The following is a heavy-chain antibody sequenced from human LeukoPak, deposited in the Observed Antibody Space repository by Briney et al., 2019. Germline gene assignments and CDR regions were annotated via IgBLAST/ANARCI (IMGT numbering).Heavy chain of an antibody. J-gene: IGHJ1*01. V-gene: IGHV4-59*01. CDR3: ARDDSSSTEYFQH. Sequence: SETLSLTCTVSGGSISSYYWNWIRQPPGKGLEWIGYIHYSGSTNYNPSLKSRVTMSVDTSKNQFSLQLSSVTAADTAVYYCARDDSSSTEYFQHWGQGTLVTVSS. CDR1: GGSISSYY. D-gene: IGHD3-22*01. CDR2: IHYSGST.